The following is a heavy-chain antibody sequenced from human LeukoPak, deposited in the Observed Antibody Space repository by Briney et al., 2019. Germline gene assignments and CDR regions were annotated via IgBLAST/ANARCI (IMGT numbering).Heavy chain of an antibody. CDR1: GGSISSSSYY. CDR3: ARHGVGYDYGYGASDS. Sequence: SETLSLTCTVSGGSISSSSYYWGWIRQPPGKGLEWIGSIYYSGSTYYNPSLKSRVTISVDTSKNQFSLKLSSVTAADTAVYYCARHGVGYDYGYGASDSWGQGTLVTVSS. CDR2: IYYSGST. V-gene: IGHV4-39*07. J-gene: IGHJ4*02. D-gene: IGHD5-18*01.